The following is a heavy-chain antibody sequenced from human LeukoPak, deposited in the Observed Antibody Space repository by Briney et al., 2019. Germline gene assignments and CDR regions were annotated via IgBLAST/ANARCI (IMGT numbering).Heavy chain of an antibody. D-gene: IGHD6-19*01. Sequence: GGSLRLSCAASGFTFSSYAMSWVRQAPGKGLEWVPAISGSGGSTYYADSVKGRFTISRDNSKNTLYLQMNSLRAEDTAVYYCAKDQSQAVAGNFDYWGQGTLVTVSS. CDR1: GFTFSSYA. CDR2: ISGSGGST. J-gene: IGHJ4*02. CDR3: AKDQSQAVAGNFDY. V-gene: IGHV3-23*01.